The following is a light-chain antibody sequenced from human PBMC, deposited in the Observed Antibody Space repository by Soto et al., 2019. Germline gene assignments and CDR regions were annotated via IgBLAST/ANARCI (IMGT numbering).Light chain of an antibody. CDR2: DTS. Sequence: EVVLTQSPATLSLSPGERATLSCRASESLYTYLAWFQQKPGQAPRLLIFDTSSRATGIPDRFSGSGSGTDFTLTISRLEPEDFAVYYCQQYGSSPRTFGQGTKVDIK. V-gene: IGKV3-20*01. J-gene: IGKJ1*01. CDR3: QQYGSSPRT. CDR1: ESLYTY.